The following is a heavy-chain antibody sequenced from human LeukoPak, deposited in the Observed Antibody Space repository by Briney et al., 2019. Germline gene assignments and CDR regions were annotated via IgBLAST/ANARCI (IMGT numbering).Heavy chain of an antibody. CDR1: GYTFTSYD. CDR2: MNPNSGNT. CDR3: ARGRGIAAAPLWARKYYYYYYGMDV. Sequence: GASVKVSCKASGYTFTSYDINWVRQATGQGLEWMGWMNPNSGNTGYAQKFQGRVTMTRNTSISTAYMELSSLRSEDTAVYYCARGRGIAAAPLWARKYYYYYYGMDVWGQGTTVTVSS. D-gene: IGHD6-13*01. J-gene: IGHJ6*02. V-gene: IGHV1-8*01.